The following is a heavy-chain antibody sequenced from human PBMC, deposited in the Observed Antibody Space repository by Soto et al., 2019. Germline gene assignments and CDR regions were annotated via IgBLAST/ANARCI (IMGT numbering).Heavy chain of an antibody. V-gene: IGHV3-9*01. D-gene: IGHD3-10*01. Sequence: EAQLVESGGGVAQPGRSLRLSCEGSGYSFDDYAMHWVRQAPGKVLEWVSGISWNSNRVAYADSVKGRFSISRDNVLNALYLEINSLRPEDTASYYCAKEFNTILWFGHFFYTDVWGKGATVTVS. CDR2: ISWNSNRV. CDR1: GYSFDDYA. CDR3: AKEFNTILWFGHFFYTDV. J-gene: IGHJ6*03.